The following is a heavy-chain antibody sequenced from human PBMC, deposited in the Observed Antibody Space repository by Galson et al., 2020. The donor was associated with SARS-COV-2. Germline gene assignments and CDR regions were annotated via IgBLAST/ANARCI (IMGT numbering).Heavy chain of an antibody. CDR3: ARYTGSHVDY. CDR1: GDSITSYY. V-gene: IGHV4-59*01. CDR2: IYYLGSA. J-gene: IGHJ4*02. Sequence: SETLSLTCTVSGDSITSYYWSWIRQPPGKGLEWIGYIYYLGSAKSNPSLTSRVAISEDASKNQFSLQLTSVTAADTAVYFCARYTGSHVDYWGQGTRVIVSS. D-gene: IGHD1-26*01.